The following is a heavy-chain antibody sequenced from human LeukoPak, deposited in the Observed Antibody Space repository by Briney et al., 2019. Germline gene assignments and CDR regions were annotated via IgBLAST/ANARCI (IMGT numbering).Heavy chain of an antibody. CDR2: MNPNSGNT. CDR3: ARCPGYYPTPYYFDY. V-gene: IGHV1-8*01. CDR1: GYTFTSYD. D-gene: IGHD3-9*01. J-gene: IGHJ4*02. Sequence: ASVKVSCKASGYTFTSYDINWVRQATGQGLEWMGWMNPNSGNTGYAQKFQGRVTMTRNNSKSTAYMELSSLRSEDTAVYYCARCPGYYPTPYYFDYWGQGTLVTVSS.